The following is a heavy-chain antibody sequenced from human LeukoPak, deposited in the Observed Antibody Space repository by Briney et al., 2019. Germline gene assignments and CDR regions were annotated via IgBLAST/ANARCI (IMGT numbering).Heavy chain of an antibody. CDR1: GFTFSSYG. CDR3: AKDRGWYFSRIDP. V-gene: IGHV3-30*02. Sequence: AGGSLRLSCAASGFTFSSYGMHWVRQAPGKGLEWVAFIRYDGSNKYYADSVKGRFTISRDNSKNTLYLQMNSLRAEDTAVYYCAKDRGWYFSRIDPWGQGTLVTVSS. CDR2: IRYDGSNK. D-gene: IGHD6-19*01. J-gene: IGHJ5*02.